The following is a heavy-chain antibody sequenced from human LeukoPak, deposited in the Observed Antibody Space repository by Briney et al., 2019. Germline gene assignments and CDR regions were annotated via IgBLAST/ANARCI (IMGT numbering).Heavy chain of an antibody. CDR3: VRDRVRGGDPHHDAFDI. CDR2: ISSSSFTI. D-gene: IGHD4-17*01. V-gene: IGHV3-48*01. Sequence: TGGSLRLSCGASGFTFSSRSMNWVRQAPGKGLEWVSYISSSSFTIYYADSVKGRFTVSRDNAKNSLSLQMNSLRAEDTAVYYCVRDRVRGGDPHHDAFDIWGQGTMVTVSS. CDR1: GFTFSSRS. J-gene: IGHJ3*02.